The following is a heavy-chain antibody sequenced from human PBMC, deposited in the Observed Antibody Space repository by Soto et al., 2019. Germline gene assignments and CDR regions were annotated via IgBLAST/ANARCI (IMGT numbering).Heavy chain of an antibody. V-gene: IGHV3-30*18. D-gene: IGHD6-13*01. CDR1: GFTFRSFG. CDR3: AKDVGQQLVLNYGMDV. Sequence: QVQLVESGGGVIQPGTSLSLSCGASGFTFRSFGMYWVRQAPGKGLEWVAVVSYDGNHKYYADSVKGRFTVSRDNAKNMLYMQMNSMRGEETAVYYCAKDVGQQLVLNYGMDVWGQGTPVTVSS. J-gene: IGHJ6*02. CDR2: VSYDGNHK.